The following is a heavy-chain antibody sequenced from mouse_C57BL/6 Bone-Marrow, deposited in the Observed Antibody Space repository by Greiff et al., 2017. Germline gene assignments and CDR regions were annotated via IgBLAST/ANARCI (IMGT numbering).Heavy chain of an antibody. J-gene: IGHJ2*01. Sequence: EVKLMESGEGLVKPGGSVKISCAASGYTFSSYAMYWVRQTPEKRLEWVAYISRGVDYIYYADTLKGQFTISRDNSRNTLYLQMSSLKSEDTAMYYCTILFPTSYFDYWGQGTTLTVSS. CDR1: GYTFSSYA. V-gene: IGHV5-9-1*02. D-gene: IGHD1-1*01. CDR3: TILFPTSYFDY. CDR2: ISRGVDYI.